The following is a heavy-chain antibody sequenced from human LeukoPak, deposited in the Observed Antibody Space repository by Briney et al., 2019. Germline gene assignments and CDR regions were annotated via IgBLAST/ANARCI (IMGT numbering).Heavy chain of an antibody. CDR2: ISSDGSNK. CDR3: AKDKFGGGIKTGTFDY. J-gene: IGHJ4*02. CDR1: GFIFSNYG. Sequence: GGSLRLSCTTSGFIFSNYGMHWVRQAPGKGLEWVAVISSDGSNKYYADSVKGRFTISRDISKNTLYLQMNSLRAEDTALYYCAKDKFGGGIKTGTFDYWGQGTLVTVSS. D-gene: IGHD3-16*01. V-gene: IGHV3-30*18.